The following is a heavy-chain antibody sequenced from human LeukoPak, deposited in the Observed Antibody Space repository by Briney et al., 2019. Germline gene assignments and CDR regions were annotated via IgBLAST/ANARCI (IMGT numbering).Heavy chain of an antibody. CDR3: TRGFRDYDSSGYTFDY. D-gene: IGHD3-22*01. CDR1: GFTFSGSA. Sequence: GGSLRLSCAASGFTFSGSAMQWVRQAAGKGLEWVGRIRSKTDSYATAYAASVKGRFTMSREDSKNTAYLQMKSLKTEDTAVYYCTRGFRDYDSSGYTFDYWGQGTVVTVSS. V-gene: IGHV3-73*01. CDR2: IRSKTDSYAT. J-gene: IGHJ4*02.